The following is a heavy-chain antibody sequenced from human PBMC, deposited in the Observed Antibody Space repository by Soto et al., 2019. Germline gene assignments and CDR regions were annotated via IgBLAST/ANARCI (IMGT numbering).Heavy chain of an antibody. J-gene: IGHJ4*02. CDR3: ATLSGYCSGGSCYYFDY. CDR2: INPSGGST. V-gene: IGHV1-46*01. Sequence: ASVKVSCKASGYTFTSYYMHWVRQAPGQGLEWMGIINPSGGSTSYAQKFQGGVTMTRDTSTSTVYMELSSLRSEDTAVYYCATLSGYCSGGSCYYFDYWGQGTLVTVSS. CDR1: GYTFTSYY. D-gene: IGHD2-15*01.